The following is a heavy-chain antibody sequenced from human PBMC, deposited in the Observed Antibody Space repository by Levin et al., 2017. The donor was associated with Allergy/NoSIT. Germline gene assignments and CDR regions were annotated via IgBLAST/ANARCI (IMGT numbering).Heavy chain of an antibody. J-gene: IGHJ5*02. CDR3: AREALPMARGIMGRFDP. CDR1: GYSFTGYR. Sequence: PRASVKVSCKASGYSFTGYRMHWVRQAPGQGLEWMGWINPNSGGTSYAQKFQGRITMTRDMSINTAYMELSSLRSNDTAVFYCAREALPMARGIMGRFDPWGQGTLVTVSS. CDR2: INPNSGGT. D-gene: IGHD3-10*01. V-gene: IGHV1-2*02.